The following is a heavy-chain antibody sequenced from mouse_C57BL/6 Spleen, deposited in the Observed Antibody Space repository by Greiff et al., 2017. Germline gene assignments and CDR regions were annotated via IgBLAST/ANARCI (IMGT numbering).Heavy chain of an antibody. J-gene: IGHJ4*01. CDR3: ARRSAYGYAMDY. D-gene: IGHD1-1*01. CDR1: GYAFSSSW. Sequence: VKLLESGPELVKPGASVKISCKASGYAFSSSWMNWVKQRPGKGLEWIGRIYPGDGDTNYNGKFKGKATLTADKSSSTAYMQLSSLTSEDSAVYFCARRSAYGYAMDYWGQGTSVTVSS. V-gene: IGHV1-82*01. CDR2: IYPGDGDT.